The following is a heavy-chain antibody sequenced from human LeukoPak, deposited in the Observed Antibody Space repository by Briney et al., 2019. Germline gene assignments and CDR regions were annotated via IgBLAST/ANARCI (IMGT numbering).Heavy chain of an antibody. Sequence: GGSLRLSCAASGFTFSSYSMNWVRQAPGKGLEWVSSIGSSRSYIYYADSVKGRFTISRDNAKNSLYLQMNSLRAEDTAVYYCARGFPEGPFDYWGQGTLVTVSS. CDR3: ARGFPEGPFDY. CDR1: GFTFSSYS. V-gene: IGHV3-21*01. CDR2: IGSSRSYI. D-gene: IGHD1-14*01. J-gene: IGHJ4*02.